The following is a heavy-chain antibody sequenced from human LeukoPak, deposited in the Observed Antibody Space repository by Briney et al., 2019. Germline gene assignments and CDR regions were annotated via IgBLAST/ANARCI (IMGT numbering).Heavy chain of an antibody. CDR1: GGSFSGYY. Sequence: SETLSLTCAVYGGSFSGYYWSWIRQPPGKGLEWIGEINHSGSTNYNPSLKSRVTISVDTSKNQFSLKLSSVTAADTAVYYCARGRYYDSSGYYYRGGRLYYFDYWGQGTLVTVSS. V-gene: IGHV4-34*01. CDR2: INHSGST. CDR3: ARGRYYDSSGYYYRGGRLYYFDY. D-gene: IGHD3-22*01. J-gene: IGHJ4*02.